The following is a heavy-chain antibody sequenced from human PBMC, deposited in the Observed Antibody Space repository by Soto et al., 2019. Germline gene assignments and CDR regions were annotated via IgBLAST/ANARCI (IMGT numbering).Heavy chain of an antibody. CDR1: GFTFRSYA. CDR2: ITDTGGST. J-gene: IGHJ3*02. D-gene: IGHD6-13*01. V-gene: IGHV3-23*01. CDR3: ARERIAAGGTHDAIDI. Sequence: GGSLRLSCVPSGFTFRSYAMSWVRQAPGKGLEWVSSITDTGGSTHYADSVKGRFIISRDYLKSTVFLEMNSLSAEDTGVYYCARERIAAGGTHDAIDIWGQGTMVTVSS.